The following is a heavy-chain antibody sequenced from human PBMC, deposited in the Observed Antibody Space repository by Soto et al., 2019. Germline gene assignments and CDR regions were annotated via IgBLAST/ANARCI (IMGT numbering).Heavy chain of an antibody. V-gene: IGHV4-31*03. CDR2: IHYSGTT. D-gene: IGHD4-17*01. CDR3: AIDPGDSGDYARGYFDY. J-gene: IGHJ4*02. Sequence: QVQLQESGPGLVKPAQTLSLTCNVSGGSVLSGSYYWSWIRQRPGKGLQWIGSIHYSGTTYYDPSLKRRLTLSVDTSNNHFSLKLTALTAADTAVYYCAIDPGDSGDYARGYFDYWGQGAPVTVSS. CDR1: GGSVLSGSYY.